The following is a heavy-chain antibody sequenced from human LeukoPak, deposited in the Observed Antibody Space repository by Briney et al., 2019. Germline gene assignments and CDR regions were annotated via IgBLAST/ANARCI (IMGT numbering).Heavy chain of an antibody. D-gene: IGHD5-18*01. CDR3: AKGGYNYNYLFDY. CDR2: ISGSGSST. V-gene: IGHV3-23*01. J-gene: IGHJ4*02. CDR1: GFTFSIYD. Sequence: GGSLRLSCAASGFTFSIYDMSWVRQAPRKGLEGVSAISGSGSSTYYADSVKGHFTISRDNSKNTLFLQMNSLRVEDTAIYYCAKGGYNYNYLFDYWGQGALVTVSS.